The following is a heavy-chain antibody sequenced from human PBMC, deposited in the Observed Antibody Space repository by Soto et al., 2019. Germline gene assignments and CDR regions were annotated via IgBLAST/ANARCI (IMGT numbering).Heavy chain of an antibody. V-gene: IGHV3-23*01. CDR2: ISGSGGST. CDR3: AKSNDYSKLSHLQH. CDR1: GFTFSSYA. J-gene: IGHJ1*01. D-gene: IGHD4-4*01. Sequence: EVQLLESGGGLVQPGGSLRLSCAASGFTFSSYAMSWVRQAPGKGLEWVSAISGSGGSTYYADSVKGRFTISRDNCKNALYLQMNILRAEDTAVYYCAKSNDYSKLSHLQHWGQGTLVTVSS.